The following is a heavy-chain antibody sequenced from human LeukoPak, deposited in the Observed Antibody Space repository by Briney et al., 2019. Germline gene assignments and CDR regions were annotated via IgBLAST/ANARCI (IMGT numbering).Heavy chain of an antibody. CDR3: AREGPVFDY. CDR1: GGSISSGDYY. J-gene: IGHJ4*02. Sequence: PSETLSLTCTVSGGSISSGDYYWSWIRQPPGKGLEWIGYIYYSGSTYYNPSLKSRVTISVDTSKNQFSLQLNSVTPEDTAVYYCAREGPVFDYGGRGPLAPVSS. CDR2: IYYSGST. V-gene: IGHV4-30-4*01.